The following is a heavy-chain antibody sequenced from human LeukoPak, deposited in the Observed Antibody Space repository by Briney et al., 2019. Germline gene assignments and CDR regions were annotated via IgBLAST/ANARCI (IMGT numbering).Heavy chain of an antibody. J-gene: IGHJ4*02. Sequence: GGSLRLSCAASGFTFSSYSMNWVRQAPGKGLEWVSSISSSSSYIYYAVSVKGRFTISRDNAKNSLYLQMNSLRAEDTAVYYCARDGRGDLYDFWSGYPYYFDYWGRGTLVTVSS. V-gene: IGHV3-21*01. D-gene: IGHD3-3*01. CDR3: ARDGRGDLYDFWSGYPYYFDY. CDR1: GFTFSSYS. CDR2: ISSSSSYI.